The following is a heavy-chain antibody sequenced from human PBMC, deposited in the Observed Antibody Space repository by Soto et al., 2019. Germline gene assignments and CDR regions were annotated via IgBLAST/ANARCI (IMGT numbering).Heavy chain of an antibody. V-gene: IGHV3-23*01. CDR3: AKDRPTSNDFWSGLGPNYYYYYMDV. J-gene: IGHJ6*03. CDR1: GFTFSSYA. D-gene: IGHD3-3*01. Sequence: GGSLRLSCAASGFTFSSYAMSWVRQAPGKGLEWVSAISGSGVGTSYAESVKGRFTISRDNSKNTLYLQMNSLRAEDTAVYYCAKDRPTSNDFWSGLGPNYYYYYMDVWGKGTTVTVSS. CDR2: ISGSGVGT.